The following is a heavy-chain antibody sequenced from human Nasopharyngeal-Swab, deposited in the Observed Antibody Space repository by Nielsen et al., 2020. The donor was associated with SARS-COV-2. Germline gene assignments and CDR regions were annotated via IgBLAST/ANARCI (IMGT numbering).Heavy chain of an antibody. V-gene: IGHV4-31*02. CDR3: ARIAAAGIFDY. CDR2: IYYSGST. Sequence: WIRQPPGKGLEWIAYIYYSGSTYYNLSLKSRVTISVDTSKNQFSLKLSSVTAADTAVYYCARIAAAGIFDYWGQGTLVTVSS. D-gene: IGHD6-13*01. J-gene: IGHJ4*02.